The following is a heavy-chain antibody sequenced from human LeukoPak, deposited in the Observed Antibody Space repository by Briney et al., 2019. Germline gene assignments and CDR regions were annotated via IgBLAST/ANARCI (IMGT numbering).Heavy chain of an antibody. D-gene: IGHD3-9*01. V-gene: IGHV3-7*01. CDR2: IKQDGSEK. J-gene: IGHJ4*02. CDR1: GFTFSSYW. Sequence: PGGSLRLSCAASGFTFSSYWMSWVRQAPGKGLEWVANIKQDGSEKYYVDSVKGRFTISRDNAKNSLYLQMNRLRAEDTAVYYCARIGVLRYFDWLSDYWGQGTLVTVSS. CDR3: ARIGVLRYFDWLSDY.